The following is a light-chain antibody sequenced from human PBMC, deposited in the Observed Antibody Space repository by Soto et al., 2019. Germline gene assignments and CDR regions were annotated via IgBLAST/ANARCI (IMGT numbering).Light chain of an antibody. J-gene: IGLJ3*02. Sequence: HSALTQPASVSGSPGQSITISGTGTSSDVGGYNYVSWYQQHPGKAPKLMVYEVSNRPSGVSNRFSGFKSGNTASLTISGLQTEDEADYYCSSYTRSATWVFGGGTKLAVL. V-gene: IGLV2-14*01. CDR1: SSDVGGYNY. CDR3: SSYTRSATWV. CDR2: EVS.